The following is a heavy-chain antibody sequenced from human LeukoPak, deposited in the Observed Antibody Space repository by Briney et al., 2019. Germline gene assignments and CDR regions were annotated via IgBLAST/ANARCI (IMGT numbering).Heavy chain of an antibody. CDR1: GGSISSYY. Sequence: SETLSLTCTVSGGSISSYYWSWIRQPPGKGLEWIGFIFYSGTTNYNPSLKSLVTISVDTSKNQFSLKLSSVTAADTAVYYCASHPKFYYYGSGLNWFDPWGQGTLVTVSS. CDR2: IFYSGTT. V-gene: IGHV4-59*01. CDR3: ASHPKFYYYGSGLNWFDP. J-gene: IGHJ5*02. D-gene: IGHD3-10*01.